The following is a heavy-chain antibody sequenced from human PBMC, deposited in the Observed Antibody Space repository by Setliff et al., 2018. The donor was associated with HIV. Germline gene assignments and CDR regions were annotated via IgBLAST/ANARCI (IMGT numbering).Heavy chain of an antibody. CDR2: FDPDDGET. V-gene: IGHV1-24*01. CDR3: APVSSGWFDP. J-gene: IGHJ5*02. CDR1: GYSLTELS. Sequence: ASVKVSCKVSGYSLTELSMHWVRQAPGKGLEWMGGFDPDDGETVYAQQFQGRVTMTEDTSTDTAYMELTSLRSEDTAMYYCAPVSSGWFDPWGQGTLATVSS. D-gene: IGHD6-25*01.